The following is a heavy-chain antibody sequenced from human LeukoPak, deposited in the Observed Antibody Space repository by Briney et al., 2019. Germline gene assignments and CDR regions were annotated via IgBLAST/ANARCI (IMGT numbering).Heavy chain of an antibody. CDR1: GFTFSSYA. Sequence: GGSLRLSCAASGFTFSSYAMRWVRQAPGKGLEWVSAIGSGSGGTTIYADSVKGRFTISRDNSKNTLYLQMSSLRGEDTAVYYCAKNYESGRGIPYGMDVWGQGTTVTVSS. CDR2: IGSGSGGTT. D-gene: IGHD3-10*01. V-gene: IGHV3-23*01. J-gene: IGHJ6*02. CDR3: AKNYESGRGIPYGMDV.